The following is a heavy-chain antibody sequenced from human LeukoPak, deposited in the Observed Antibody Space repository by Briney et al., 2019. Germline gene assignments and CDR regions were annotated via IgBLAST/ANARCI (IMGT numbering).Heavy chain of an antibody. CDR3: ATISGSFEYLDY. J-gene: IGHJ4*02. CDR2: ISPSGGAT. CDR1: GFTFSSYA. D-gene: IGHD1-26*01. Sequence: PGGSLRLSCAASGFTFSSYAMSWVRQAPGKGLEWVSGISPSGGATYSAESVRGRFTISRDNSKNTLYLQMNSLRVDDTAAYYCATISGSFEYLDYWGQGTLVTVSP. V-gene: IGHV3-23*01.